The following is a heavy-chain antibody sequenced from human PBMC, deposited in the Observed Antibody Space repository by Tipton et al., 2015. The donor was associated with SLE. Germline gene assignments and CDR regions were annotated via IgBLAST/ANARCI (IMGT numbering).Heavy chain of an antibody. J-gene: IGHJ6*02. Sequence: SLRLSCAASGFTFSTYATHWVRQAPGKGLEWVAVISYDGGDKYYADSVKGRFTISRDSSKNTLYLQMNGLRPEDTAVYYCARRVGSYYGMDVWGQGTTVTVSS. CDR3: ARRVGSYYGMDV. D-gene: IGHD3-10*01. V-gene: IGHV3-30*04. CDR1: GFTFSTYA. CDR2: ISYDGGDK.